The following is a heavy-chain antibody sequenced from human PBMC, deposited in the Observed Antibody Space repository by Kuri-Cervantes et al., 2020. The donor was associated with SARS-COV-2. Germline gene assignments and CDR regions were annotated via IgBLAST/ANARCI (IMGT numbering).Heavy chain of an antibody. CDR1: NLSITGDYY. CDR3: AKVGRNGFNLFDS. Sequence: ESLKISCDVSNLSITGDYYWGWVRQTPAKGLEWIGSIHHSGITYYNPSLKSRVSTSVDTSKNQFSLKMNSVTAADTAIYYCAKVGRNGFNLFDSWGQGSLVTVSS. J-gene: IGHJ5*01. V-gene: IGHV4-38-2*01. CDR2: IHHSGIT. D-gene: IGHD5-24*01.